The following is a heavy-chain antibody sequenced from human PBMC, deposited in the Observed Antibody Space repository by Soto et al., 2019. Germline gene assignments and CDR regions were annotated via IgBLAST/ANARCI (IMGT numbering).Heavy chain of an antibody. D-gene: IGHD2-2*01. CDR3: VRDRLSCSSTSCYFDY. CDR2: ISSSSTYI. J-gene: IGHJ4*01. Sequence: WGSLRLSCAASGFTFSSFSMNWVRQAPGRGLEWVSSISSSSTYIYYADSVRGRFTISRDNAKNSLFLQLNSLRAEDTAVYYCVRDRLSCSSTSCYFDYWGQGTLVTVSS. CDR1: GFTFSSFS. V-gene: IGHV3-21*01.